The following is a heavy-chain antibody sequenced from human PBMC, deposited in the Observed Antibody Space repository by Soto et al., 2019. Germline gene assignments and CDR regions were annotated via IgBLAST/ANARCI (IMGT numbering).Heavy chain of an antibody. CDR3: AKVGYYDSSGYRHDAFDI. J-gene: IGHJ3*02. CDR1: GFTFSSYA. D-gene: IGHD3-22*01. V-gene: IGHV3-23*01. CDR2: ISGSGGST. Sequence: GRSLRLSCAASGFTFSSYAMSWVRQAPGKGLEWVSAISGSGGSTYYADSVKGRFTISRDNSKNTLYLQMNSLRAEDTAVYYCAKVGYYDSSGYRHDAFDIWGQGTMVTVSS.